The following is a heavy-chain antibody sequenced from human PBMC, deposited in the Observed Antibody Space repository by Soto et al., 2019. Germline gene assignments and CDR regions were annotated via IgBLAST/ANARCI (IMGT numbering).Heavy chain of an antibody. CDR3: ARGRYGDY. J-gene: IGHJ4*02. D-gene: IGHD1-1*01. V-gene: IGHV1-18*01. CDR2: ISAHNGNT. CDR1: GYPFTTYD. Sequence: QVHLVQSGAEVKKPGASVKVSCKGSGYPFTTYDITWVRQAPGQGLEWMGWISAHNGNTNYAQKLQGRVTVTRDTSTSTAYMELRSLRSDDTAVYYSARGRYGDYWGQGVLVTVSS.